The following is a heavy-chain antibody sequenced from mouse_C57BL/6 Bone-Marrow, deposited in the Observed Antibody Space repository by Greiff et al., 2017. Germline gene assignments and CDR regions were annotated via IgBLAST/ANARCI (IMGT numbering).Heavy chain of an antibody. J-gene: IGHJ2*01. CDR1: GYTFTSYW. CDR3: ARSGPLGRSFDY. Sequence: QVQLQQPGAELVKPGASVKMSCKASGYTFTSYWITWVKQRPGQGLEWIGDIYPTSGRTNYNEKFKSKAILTVDTSSNTASMQLSSLTSEDSAVLYCARSGPLGRSFDYWGQGTTRTVSS. CDR2: IYPTSGRT. D-gene: IGHD4-1*01. V-gene: IGHV1-55*01.